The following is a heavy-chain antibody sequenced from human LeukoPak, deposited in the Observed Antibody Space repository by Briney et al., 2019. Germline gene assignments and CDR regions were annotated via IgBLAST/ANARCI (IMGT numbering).Heavy chain of an antibody. J-gene: IGHJ4*02. V-gene: IGHV3-23*01. CDR1: GFTFSSYA. Sequence: GGSLRLSCAASGFTFSSYAMSWVRKAPGKGLEWVSAISGSGGSTYYADSVKGRFTISRDNSKNTLYLQMNSLRAEDTAVYYCAKTLRGVYSYFDYWGQGTLVTVSS. D-gene: IGHD6-13*01. CDR3: AKTLRGVYSYFDY. CDR2: ISGSGGST.